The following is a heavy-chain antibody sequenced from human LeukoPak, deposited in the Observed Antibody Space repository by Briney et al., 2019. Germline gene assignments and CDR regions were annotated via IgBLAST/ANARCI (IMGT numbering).Heavy chain of an antibody. CDR1: GGSISSYY. Sequence: PSETLSLTCTVSGGSISSYYCSWIRQPAGKGLEWIGRIYTSGSTNYNPTLKSRVTMSVDTSKNQFSLRLSSVTAADTAVYYCARETGSSWYVAYYYYYMDVWGKGTTVTISS. CDR3: ARETGSSWYVAYYYYYMDV. V-gene: IGHV4-4*07. D-gene: IGHD6-13*01. J-gene: IGHJ6*03. CDR2: IYTSGST.